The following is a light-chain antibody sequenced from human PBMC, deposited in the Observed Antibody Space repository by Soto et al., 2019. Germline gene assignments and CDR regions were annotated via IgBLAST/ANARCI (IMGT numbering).Light chain of an antibody. CDR2: KAS. J-gene: IGKJ1*01. V-gene: IGKV1-5*03. Sequence: DIQMTQSPSTLSSSVGDTVTISCRASQTIDNWVAWYQQKPGKAPKLLISKASTLESGVPSRFRGSGSGTEFTLTISSLRPDDFATYYCQQYHSYRTFGQGTKVEI. CDR1: QTIDNW. CDR3: QQYHSYRT.